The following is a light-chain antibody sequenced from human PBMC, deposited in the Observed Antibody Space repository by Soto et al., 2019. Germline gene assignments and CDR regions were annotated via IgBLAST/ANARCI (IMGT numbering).Light chain of an antibody. CDR3: QQCNRYPIT. V-gene: IGKV1-5*03. CDR2: KAS. CDR1: QTISSW. J-gene: IGKJ5*01. Sequence: DIQMTQSPSTLYGSVGDRVTITCRASQTISSWLAWYQQKPVKAPKLLIYKASTLKSGVPSRFSGSGSGTEFTLTISSLQPDDSATYYCQQCNRYPITFGQGTRLEIK.